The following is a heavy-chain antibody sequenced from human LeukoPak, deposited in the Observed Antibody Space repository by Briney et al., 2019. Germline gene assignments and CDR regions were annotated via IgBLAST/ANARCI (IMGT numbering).Heavy chain of an antibody. CDR1: GFTFSSYG. CDR3: AKGPDYGDYRLAFDI. CDR2: ISYDGSNK. V-gene: IGHV3-30*18. J-gene: IGHJ3*02. Sequence: LAGGSLRLSCAASGFTFSSYGMHWVRQAPGKGLEWVAVISYDGSNKYYADSVKGRFTISRDNSKNTLYLQMNSLRAEDTAVYYCAKGPDYGDYRLAFDIWGQGTMVTVSS. D-gene: IGHD4-17*01.